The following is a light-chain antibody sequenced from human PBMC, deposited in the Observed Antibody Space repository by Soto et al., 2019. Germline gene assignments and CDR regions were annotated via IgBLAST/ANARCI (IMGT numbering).Light chain of an antibody. J-gene: IGKJ3*01. CDR3: LQGYNFPHT. V-gene: IGKV1-6*01. Sequence: AIQMTQSPSSLSASVGDRVTITCRASQDIRNDLGWYQQKPGKAPNLLIYAASTLQIGVPSRLSGSGSGTDVTLTIICLQPEDFATYYFLQGYNFPHTFGPGTKVYIK. CDR1: QDIRND. CDR2: AAS.